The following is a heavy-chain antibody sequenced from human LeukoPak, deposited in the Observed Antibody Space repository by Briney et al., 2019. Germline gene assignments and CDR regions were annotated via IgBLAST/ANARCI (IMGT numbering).Heavy chain of an antibody. D-gene: IGHD4-11*01. J-gene: IGHJ6*03. CDR3: ARVSKNSNYYYYYYMDV. Sequence: GASVKVSCKASGGTFSSYAISWVRQAPGQGLEWMGGIIPIFGTANYAQKFQGRVTITADKSTSTAYMELSSLRSEDTAVYYCARVSKNSNYYYYYYMDVWGKGTTVTVSS. CDR2: IIPIFGTA. V-gene: IGHV1-69*06. CDR1: GGTFSSYA.